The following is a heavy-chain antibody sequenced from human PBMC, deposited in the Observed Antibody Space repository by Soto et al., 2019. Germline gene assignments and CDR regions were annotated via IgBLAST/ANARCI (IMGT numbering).Heavy chain of an antibody. D-gene: IGHD3-16*01. CDR3: AKCLAVGTMGADLDY. CDR2: ISGSGDTT. Sequence: GGSLRLSCAASGFTFNNHVINWVRQAPGKGLEWVSGISGSGDTTYYADSVRGRFTISRDSSKKTLYLQMNSLRADDTAVYYCAKCLAVGTMGADLDYWGQGALVTVSS. J-gene: IGHJ4*02. V-gene: IGHV3-23*01. CDR1: GFTFNNHV.